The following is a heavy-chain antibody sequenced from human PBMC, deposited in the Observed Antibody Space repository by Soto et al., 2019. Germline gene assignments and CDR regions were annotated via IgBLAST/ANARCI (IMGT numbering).Heavy chain of an antibody. J-gene: IGHJ4*02. CDR1: GFTFSDYY. CDR3: ARDLGYCSSTSCYEFYFDY. CDR2: ISSSSNYT. D-gene: IGHD2-2*01. Sequence: GGSLRLSCAASGFTFSDYYMSWIRQAPGKGLEWVSYISSSSNYTNYTDSVKGRFTISRDNAKNSLYLQMNILRAEDTAVYYCARDLGYCSSTSCYEFYFDYWGQGTLVTVSS. V-gene: IGHV3-11*06.